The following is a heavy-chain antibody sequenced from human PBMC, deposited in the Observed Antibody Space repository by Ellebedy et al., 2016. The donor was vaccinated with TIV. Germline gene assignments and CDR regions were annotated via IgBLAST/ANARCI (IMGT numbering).Heavy chain of an antibody. V-gene: IGHV4-30-4*01. Sequence: SETLSLTCTVSGGSISSGHYYWSWIRQPPGKGLEWIGHIYYSGSSYYNPSLRSRITLSVDTSKNQFSLKLSSVTAADTAVYYCARGGYYLDSWGQGTLVTVSS. J-gene: IGHJ4*02. CDR3: ARGGYYLDS. CDR1: GGSISSGHYY. CDR2: IYYSGSS. D-gene: IGHD6-25*01.